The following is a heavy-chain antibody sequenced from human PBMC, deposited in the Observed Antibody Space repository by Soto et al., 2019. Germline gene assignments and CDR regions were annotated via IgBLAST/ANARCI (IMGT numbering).Heavy chain of an antibody. V-gene: IGHV3-21*04. CDR3: ARVTKYSSGIDY. D-gene: IGHD6-19*01. CDR2: ISSSSSYI. Sequence: GGSLRLSCAASGFTFSSYSMNWVRQAPGKGLEWVSSISSSSSYIYYADSVKGRFTISRDNAKNSLYLQMNSLRVDDTAVYYCARVTKYSSGIDYWGQGTLVTVSS. CDR1: GFTFSSYS. J-gene: IGHJ4*02.